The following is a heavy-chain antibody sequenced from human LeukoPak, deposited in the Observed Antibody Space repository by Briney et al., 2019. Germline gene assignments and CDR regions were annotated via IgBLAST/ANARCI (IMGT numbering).Heavy chain of an antibody. CDR2: ISYDGSNK. CDR3: ARDEGYDITD. J-gene: IGHJ4*02. V-gene: IGHV3-30*04. D-gene: IGHD3-9*01. Sequence: GGSLRLSCAASGFTFSSYAMHWVRQAPGRGLEWVAVISYDGSNKYYADSVRGRFTISRDNSKNTLYLQMNSLRAEDTAVYYCARDEGYDITDWGQGTLVTVSS. CDR1: GFTFSSYA.